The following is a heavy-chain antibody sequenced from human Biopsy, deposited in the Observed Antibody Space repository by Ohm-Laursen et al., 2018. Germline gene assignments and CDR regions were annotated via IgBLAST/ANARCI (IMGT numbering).Heavy chain of an antibody. V-gene: IGHV4-39*01. Sequence: SQTLSLTCPVSGGSISNNNYYWGWIRQPPGQGLEWIGSIFYRGSTHYKPSLKSRVNIPVDTSKNQFSLKLNSVTAADTAVYYCARDYDTSGYYYVSWGQGTLVTVSS. CDR1: GGSISNNNYY. CDR3: ARDYDTSGYYYVS. D-gene: IGHD3-22*01. J-gene: IGHJ5*02. CDR2: IFYRGST.